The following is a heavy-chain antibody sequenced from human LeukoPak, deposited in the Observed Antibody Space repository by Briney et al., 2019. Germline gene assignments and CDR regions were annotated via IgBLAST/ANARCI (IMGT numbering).Heavy chain of an antibody. CDR2: ISGSGIGGST. CDR1: GFTFGIYA. CDR3: AKVMGPDP. J-gene: IGHJ5*02. D-gene: IGHD1-14*01. V-gene: IGHV3-23*01. Sequence: GGSLRLSCAASGFTFGIYAMSWVRQAPGTGLEWVSGISGSGIGGSTYHADSVKGRFTISRDNSKSTLYLQMNSLRAEDTAVYYCAKVMGPDPWGQGTLVTVSS.